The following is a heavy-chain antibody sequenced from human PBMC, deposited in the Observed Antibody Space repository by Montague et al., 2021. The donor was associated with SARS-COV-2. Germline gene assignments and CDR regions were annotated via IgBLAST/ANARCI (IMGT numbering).Heavy chain of an antibody. Sequence: SLRLSCAASGFTFSSYGIHWVRQAPGKGLEWVAVISYDGSNKHYADSXXGRFTISRDNSKNTLYLQMNSLRAEDTAVYYCAKDQGDCSSSRCFRGWTYYYYGMDVWGQGTTVTVSS. J-gene: IGHJ6*02. CDR1: GFTFSSYG. CDR2: ISYDGSNK. D-gene: IGHD2-2*01. V-gene: IGHV3-30*18. CDR3: AKDQGDCSSSRCFRGWTYYYYGMDV.